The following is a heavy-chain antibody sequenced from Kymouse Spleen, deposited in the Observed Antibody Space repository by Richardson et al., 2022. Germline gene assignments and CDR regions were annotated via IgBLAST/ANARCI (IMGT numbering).Heavy chain of an antibody. D-gene: IGHD3-9*01. CDR1: GGSVSSGSYY. J-gene: IGHJ6*02. V-gene: IGHV4-61*01. CDR2: IYYSGST. CDR3: AAVLRYFDWFGMDV. Sequence: QVQLQESGPGLVKPSETLSLTCTVSGGSVSSGSYYWSWIRQPPGKGLEWIGYIYYSGSTNYNPSLKSRVTISVDTSKNQFSLKLSSVTAADTAVYYCAAVLRYFDWFGMDVWGQGTTVTVSS.